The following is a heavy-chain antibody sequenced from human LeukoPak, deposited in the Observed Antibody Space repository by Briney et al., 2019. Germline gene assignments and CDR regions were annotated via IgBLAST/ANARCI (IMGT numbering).Heavy chain of an antibody. D-gene: IGHD2-15*01. CDR3: ARRLFPRPFVD. CDR1: GGSFSGYY. J-gene: IGHJ4*02. Sequence: SETLSLTCAVYGGSFSGYYWSWIRQPPGKGLEWIGEINHSGSTNYNPSLKSRVTISVDTSKNQFPLKLSSVTAADTAVYYCARRLFPRPFVDWGQGTLVTVSS. CDR2: INHSGST. V-gene: IGHV4-34*01.